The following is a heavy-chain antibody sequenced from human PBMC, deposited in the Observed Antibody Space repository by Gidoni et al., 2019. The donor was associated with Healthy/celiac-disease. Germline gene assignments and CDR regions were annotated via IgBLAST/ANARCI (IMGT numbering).Heavy chain of an antibody. CDR3: ARSYGDERGL. CDR2: INHSGST. D-gene: IGHD4-17*01. Sequence: QVQLQQWGAGLLKPSETLSLTCAVSGGSFSGYYWSWIRQPPGKGLEWIGEINHSGSTNYNPSLKSRVTISVDTSKNQFSLKLSSVTAADTAVYYCARSYGDERGLWGQGTLVTVSS. V-gene: IGHV4-34*01. J-gene: IGHJ4*02. CDR1: GGSFSGYY.